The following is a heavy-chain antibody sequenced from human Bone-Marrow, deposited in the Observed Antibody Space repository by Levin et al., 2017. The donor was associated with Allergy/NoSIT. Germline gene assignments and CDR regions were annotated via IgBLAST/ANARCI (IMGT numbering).Heavy chain of an antibody. D-gene: IGHD5-18*01. V-gene: IGHV3-21*01. CDR1: GFTFSSYS. CDR3: ARVGDTAMVMSYLDY. J-gene: IGHJ4*02. Sequence: PGASVKVSCAASGFTFSSYSMNWVRQAPGKGLEWVSSISSSSSYIYYADSVKGRFTISRDNAKNSLYLQMNSLRAEDTAVYYCARVGDTAMVMSYLDYWGQGTLVTVSS. CDR2: ISSSSSYI.